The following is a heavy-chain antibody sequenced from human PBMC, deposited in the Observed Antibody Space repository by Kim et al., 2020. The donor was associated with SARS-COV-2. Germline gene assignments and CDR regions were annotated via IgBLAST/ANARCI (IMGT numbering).Heavy chain of an antibody. Sequence: GGSLRLSCAASGFPFSEYWMNWVRQAPGKGPEWVASLNEAGTEKYYVDSVKGRFSISRDNATNSLFLQMNSLRDDDTAMYYCVRNIGHERFDNWGQGSMV. CDR1: GFPFSEYW. D-gene: IGHD3-9*01. J-gene: IGHJ4*02. CDR2: LNEAGTEK. CDR3: VRNIGHERFDN. V-gene: IGHV3-7*03.